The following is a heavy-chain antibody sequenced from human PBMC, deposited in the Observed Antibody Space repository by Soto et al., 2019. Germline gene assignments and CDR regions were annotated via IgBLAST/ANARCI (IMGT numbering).Heavy chain of an antibody. J-gene: IGHJ5*02. Sequence: GXSVKVSFKASGYTFTGYGVTLVRQSPGQGLEWMGWINTYNGNTNYAQKLQGRVTVTTDTSTNTVYMELRSLRSDDTPVYYCAGSLQGATTNYASNWFDPWGQGTLVTVSS. V-gene: IGHV1-18*01. CDR2: INTYNGNT. D-gene: IGHD4-4*01. CDR3: AGSLQGATTNYASNWFDP. CDR1: GYTFTGYG.